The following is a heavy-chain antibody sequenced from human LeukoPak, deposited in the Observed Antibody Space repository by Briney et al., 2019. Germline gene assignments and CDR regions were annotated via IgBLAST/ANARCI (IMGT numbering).Heavy chain of an antibody. J-gene: IGHJ4*02. V-gene: IGHV4-4*07. CDR3: AREYDFWSGYYVDY. Sequence: SETLSLTCTVSGGSISSYYWSWIRQPAGKGLEWIGRIYTSGSTNYNPSLKSRVTISVDTSKNQFSLKLSSVTAADTAVYYCAREYDFWSGYYVDYWGQGTLVTVSS. CDR2: IYTSGST. CDR1: GGSISSYY. D-gene: IGHD3-3*01.